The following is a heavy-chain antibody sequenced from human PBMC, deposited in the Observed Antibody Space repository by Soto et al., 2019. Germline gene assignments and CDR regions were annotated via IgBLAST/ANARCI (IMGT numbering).Heavy chain of an antibody. CDR1: GYIYTNYD. D-gene: IGHD3-16*01. CDR3: ARWDGIFGAGGVN. Sequence: QVQLVKSGAEVRKPGASVKVSCKASGYIYTNYDIGWVRQAPGQGLEWMGLINGYNGKTNYAQKFRGRVSMTTDTFTSTAYMDLRSLTSDDTGVYYCARWDGIFGAGGVNWGQGTLVTVSS. CDR2: INGYNGKT. V-gene: IGHV1-18*01. J-gene: IGHJ4*02.